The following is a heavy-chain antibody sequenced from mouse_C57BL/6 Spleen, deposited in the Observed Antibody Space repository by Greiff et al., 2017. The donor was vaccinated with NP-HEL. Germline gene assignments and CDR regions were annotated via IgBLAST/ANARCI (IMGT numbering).Heavy chain of an antibody. D-gene: IGHD3-2*02. CDR1: GYTFTSYW. J-gene: IGHJ3*01. CDR2: IDPSDSYT. V-gene: IGHV1-69*01. Sequence: VQLQQSGAELVMPGASVKLSCKASGYTFTSYWMHWVKQRPGQGLEWIGEIDPSDSYTNYNQKFKGKSTLTVDKSSSTAYMQLSSLTSEDSAVYYCASSTAQATGAWFAYWGQRTLVTVSA. CDR3: ASSTAQATGAWFAY.